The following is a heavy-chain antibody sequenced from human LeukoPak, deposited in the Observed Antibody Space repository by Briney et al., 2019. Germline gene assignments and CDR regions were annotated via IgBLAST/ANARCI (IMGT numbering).Heavy chain of an antibody. Sequence: GGSLRLSCAASGFTFSSYEMNWVRQAPGKGLVWVSRINKDGSSTTYADSVKGRFTISRDNAENTLYLQLSSLRGEDTAVYYCARPKDSGDSVVAFDSWGQGTLVTVSS. CDR2: INKDGSST. D-gene: IGHD4-17*01. V-gene: IGHV3-74*01. CDR1: GFTFSSYE. CDR3: ARPKDSGDSVVAFDS. J-gene: IGHJ4*02.